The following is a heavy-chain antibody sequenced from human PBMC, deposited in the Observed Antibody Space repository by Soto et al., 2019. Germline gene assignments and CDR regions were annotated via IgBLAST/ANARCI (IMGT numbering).Heavy chain of an antibody. Sequence: ASETLSLTCTVSGGSISSSSYYWGWIRQPPGKGLEWIGSIYYSGSTYYNPSLKSRVTISVDTSKNQFSLKLSSVTAADTAVYYCGATMVRGVIISWFDPWGQGTLVTVSS. J-gene: IGHJ5*02. V-gene: IGHV4-39*01. D-gene: IGHD3-10*01. CDR2: IYYSGST. CDR1: GGSISSSSYY. CDR3: GATMVRGVIISWFDP.